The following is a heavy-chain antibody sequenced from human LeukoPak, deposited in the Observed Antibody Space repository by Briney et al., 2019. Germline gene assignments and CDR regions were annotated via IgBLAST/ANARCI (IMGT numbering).Heavy chain of an antibody. V-gene: IGHV1-8*02. Sequence: ASVKVSCKASGYTFTGYYMHWVRQAPGQGLEWMGWMNPNSGNTGYAQKFQGRVTMTRNTSISTAYMELSSLRSEDTAVYYCARSTGAYCSSTSCYVGYWGQGTLVTVSS. CDR2: MNPNSGNT. CDR3: ARSTGAYCSSTSCYVGY. D-gene: IGHD2-2*01. J-gene: IGHJ4*02. CDR1: GYTFTGYY.